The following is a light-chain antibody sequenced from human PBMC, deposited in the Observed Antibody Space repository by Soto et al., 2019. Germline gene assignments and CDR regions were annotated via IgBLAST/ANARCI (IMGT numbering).Light chain of an antibody. CDR2: GAS. CDR3: QQYGSSPAT. CDR1: QSVSSSY. V-gene: IGKV3-20*01. Sequence: EIVLTQSPGTLSLSLGERPTICCRASQSVSSSYLAWYQQKPGQAPRLLIYGASSRAIGIPDRFSGSGSGTDFTLTISRLEPEDFAVYYCQQYGSSPATFGQGTKVDIK. J-gene: IGKJ1*01.